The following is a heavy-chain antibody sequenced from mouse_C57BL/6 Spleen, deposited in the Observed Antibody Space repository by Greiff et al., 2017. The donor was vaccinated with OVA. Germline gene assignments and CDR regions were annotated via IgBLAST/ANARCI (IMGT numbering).Heavy chain of an antibody. J-gene: IGHJ1*03. CDR3: ARDDGYYPYWYFDV. CDR2: IRYDGSN. D-gene: IGHD2-3*01. Sequence: VQLQESGPGLVKPSQSLSLTCSVTGYSITSGYYWNWIRQFPGNKLEWMGYIRYDGSNNYNPSLKNRISITRDTSKNQFFLKLNSVTTEDTATYYCARDDGYYPYWYFDVWGTGTTVTVSS. CDR1: GYSITSGYY. V-gene: IGHV3-6*01.